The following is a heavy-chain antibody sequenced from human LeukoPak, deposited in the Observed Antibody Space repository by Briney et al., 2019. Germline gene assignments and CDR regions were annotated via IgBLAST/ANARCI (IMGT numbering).Heavy chain of an antibody. D-gene: IGHD2-2*01. CDR1: GGTFSSYA. V-gene: IGHV1-69*04. J-gene: IGHJ4*02. Sequence: ASVKVSCKASGGTFSSYAISWVRQAPGQGLEWMGRIIPILGIANYAQKFQGRVTITADKSTSTAYMELSRLRSDDTAVYYCARDRVVVPAAFDYWGQGTLVTVSS. CDR2: IIPILGIA. CDR3: ARDRVVVPAAFDY.